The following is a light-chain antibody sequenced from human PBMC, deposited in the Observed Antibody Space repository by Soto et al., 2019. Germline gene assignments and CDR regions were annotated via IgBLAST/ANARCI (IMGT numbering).Light chain of an antibody. J-gene: IGLJ2*01. CDR2: EVS. Sequence: QSVLTQPASVSGSPGQSITISCTGTSSDVGAYNFVSWYQQFPGKAPKLMIYEVSNRPSGVSSRFSGSKSGNTASLTISGLQAEDEADYYCSSYTSSSVVFGGGTQLTVL. CDR1: SSDVGAYNF. V-gene: IGLV2-14*01. CDR3: SSYTSSSVV.